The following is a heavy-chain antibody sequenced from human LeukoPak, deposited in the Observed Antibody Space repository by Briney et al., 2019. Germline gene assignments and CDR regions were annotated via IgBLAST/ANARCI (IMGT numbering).Heavy chain of an antibody. CDR2: ISDGGST. J-gene: IGHJ4*02. CDR3: ARAGTTFDD. CDR1: GGSISGYY. Sequence: SETLSLTCSVSGGSISGYYWSWIRQPPGKGLEWIGHISDGGSTNYNPSLKSRVSISVDTSKNQFSLNLTSMTAADTALYFCARAGTTFDDWGQGTLVTVSS. D-gene: IGHD1-14*01. V-gene: IGHV4-59*01.